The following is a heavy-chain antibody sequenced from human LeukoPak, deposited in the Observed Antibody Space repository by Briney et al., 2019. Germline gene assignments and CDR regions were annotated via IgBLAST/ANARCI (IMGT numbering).Heavy chain of an antibody. J-gene: IGHJ5*02. Sequence: PSETLSLTCAVSGASISGSGYYWGWIRQPPGKGLEWIGNIYSSGSTYYNASLQSRVTISIDTSKNQFSLKLSSVTAADTAVYYCARHRDYYDSSAVGWFDPWGQGTLVTVSS. V-gene: IGHV4-39*01. CDR2: IYSSGST. CDR3: ARHRDYYDSSAVGWFDP. CDR1: GASISGSGYY. D-gene: IGHD3-22*01.